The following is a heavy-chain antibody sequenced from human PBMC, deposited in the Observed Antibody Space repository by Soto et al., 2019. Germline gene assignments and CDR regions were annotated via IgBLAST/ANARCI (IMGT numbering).Heavy chain of an antibody. CDR1: GVTFTTNA. V-gene: IGHV3-23*01. CDR3: ARSLYDSSGYGYYFDY. J-gene: IGHJ4*02. D-gene: IGHD3-22*01. CDR2: ISGDDGSG. Sequence: GGSLRLSCVASGVTFTTNAMDWVRQAPGKGLEWVSFISGDDGSGNYADSVKGRFTISRDNSKNTLYLQMNSLRAEDTAVYYCARSLYDSSGYGYYFDYWGQGTLVTVSS.